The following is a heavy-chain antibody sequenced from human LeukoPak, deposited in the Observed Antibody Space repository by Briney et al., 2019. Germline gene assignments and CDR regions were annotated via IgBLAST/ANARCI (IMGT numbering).Heavy chain of an antibody. CDR3: ARDPKSEGVFDV. J-gene: IGHJ6*01. D-gene: IGHD3-16*01. CDR2: ISPYNDNT. Sequence: ASVKVSCKASGYTFITYGIDWVRLAPGQGLEWLGWISPYNDNTIYARKFQGRVTVTADTSTNTAYMELRSLTSDDTAIYFWARDPKSEGVFDVWGEGTTVTFSS. V-gene: IGHV1-18*04. CDR1: GYTFITYG.